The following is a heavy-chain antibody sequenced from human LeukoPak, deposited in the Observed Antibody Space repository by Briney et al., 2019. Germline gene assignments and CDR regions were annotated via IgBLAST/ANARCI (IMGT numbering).Heavy chain of an antibody. V-gene: IGHV3-21*01. CDR3: ARAPATSPYYYYYMDV. CDR2: ISSSSSYI. J-gene: IGHJ6*03. CDR1: GFTFSSYA. D-gene: IGHD1-14*01. Sequence: GGSLRLSCAASGFTFSSYAMNWVRQAPGKGLEWVSSISSSSSYIYYADSVKGRFTISRDNAKNSLYLQMNSLRAEDTAVYYCARAPATSPYYYYYMDVWGKGTTVTVSS.